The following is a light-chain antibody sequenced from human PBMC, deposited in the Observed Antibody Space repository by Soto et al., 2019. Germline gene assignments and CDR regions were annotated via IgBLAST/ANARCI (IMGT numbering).Light chain of an antibody. CDR2: AAS. Sequence: DIQLTQSPSSLSASVGDRVTITCRASLPITNYLSWYQLKPGRAPKLLIYAASSLQSGVPSRFSGGRSGTEFTLAISSMQSEDFASYFCQQSYISPWTFGQGTNVEI. CDR1: LPITNY. V-gene: IGKV1-39*01. J-gene: IGKJ1*01. CDR3: QQSYISPWT.